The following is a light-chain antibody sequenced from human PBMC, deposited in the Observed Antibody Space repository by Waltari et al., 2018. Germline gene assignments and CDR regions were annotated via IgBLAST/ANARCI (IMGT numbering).Light chain of an antibody. J-gene: IGKJ4*01. V-gene: IGKV3-11*01. CDR2: DAS. CDR1: QSVSSY. CDR3: QQRSNWPLT. Sequence: EIVFTQSPAPLSLSPGERATLSCRASQSVSSYLAGYQQKPGQAPRLLIYDASNRATGIPARFSGSGSGTDFTLTISSLGPEDFAVYYCQQRSNWPLTFGGGTKVEIK.